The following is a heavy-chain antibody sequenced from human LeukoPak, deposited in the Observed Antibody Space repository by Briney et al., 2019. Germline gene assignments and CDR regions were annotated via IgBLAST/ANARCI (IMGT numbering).Heavy chain of an antibody. V-gene: IGHV1-69*05. CDR1: GGTFSSYA. CDR3: ASSANSNYECLDY. CDR2: IIPIFGTA. J-gene: IGHJ4*02. D-gene: IGHD4-11*01. Sequence: SVKVSCKASGGTFSSYAISWVRQAPRQGLEWMGGIIPIFGTANYAQKFQGRVTITTDESTSTAYMELSSLRSEDTAMYYCASSANSNYECLDYWGQGTLVTVSS.